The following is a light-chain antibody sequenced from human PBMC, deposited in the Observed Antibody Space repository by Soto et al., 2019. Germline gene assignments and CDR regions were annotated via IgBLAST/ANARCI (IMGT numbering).Light chain of an antibody. Sequence: EIILTQSPDTLSLSPGEIATLSCRASQTVSSNYLAWCQQRPGQAPRLLIYGASTRATGIPARFSGSGSGTDFTLTISSLEPEDFAVYYCQQYNNWPRTFGQGTKVDIK. J-gene: IGKJ1*01. CDR1: QTVSSNY. V-gene: IGKV3-20*01. CDR2: GAS. CDR3: QQYNNWPRT.